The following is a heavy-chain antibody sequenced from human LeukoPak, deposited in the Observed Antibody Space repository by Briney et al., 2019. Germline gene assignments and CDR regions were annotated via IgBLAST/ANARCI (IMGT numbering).Heavy chain of an antibody. CDR1: GFTFSSYG. J-gene: IGHJ4*02. CDR3: AKGEWLRSHFDY. Sequence: PGGSLRLSCAASGFTFSSYGMHWVRQAPGKGLEWVAFIRYDGSNKYYADSVKGRFTISRDNSKNTLYLQMNSLRAEDTAVYYCAKGEWLRSHFDYWGQGTLVTVSS. D-gene: IGHD5-12*01. V-gene: IGHV3-30*02. CDR2: IRYDGSNK.